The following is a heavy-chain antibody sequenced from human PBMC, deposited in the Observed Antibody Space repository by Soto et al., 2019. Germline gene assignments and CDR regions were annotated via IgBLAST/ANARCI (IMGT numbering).Heavy chain of an antibody. V-gene: IGHV4-31*03. J-gene: IGHJ5*02. CDR1: GGSISSGGYY. Sequence: NPSETLSLTCTVSGGSISSGGYYWSWIRQHPGKGLEWIGYIYYSGSTYYNPSLKSRVTISVDTSRNQFSLKLSSVTAADTAVYYCARALTIFGIFANWFDPWGQGTLVTVSS. CDR2: IYYSGST. D-gene: IGHD3-3*01. CDR3: ARALTIFGIFANWFDP.